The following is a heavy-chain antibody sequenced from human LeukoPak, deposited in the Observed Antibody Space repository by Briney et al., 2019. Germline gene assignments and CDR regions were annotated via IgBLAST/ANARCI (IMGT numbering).Heavy chain of an antibody. CDR3: ARAPVDTTMVTKERGSVYQRVRYYGMDV. D-gene: IGHD5-18*01. J-gene: IGHJ6*02. Sequence: GGSLRLSCAASGFTFSSYSMNWVRQAPGKGLEWVSYISSSSSTIYYADSVKGRFTISRDNAKNSLYLQMNSLRAEDTAVYYCARAPVDTTMVTKERGSVYQRVRYYGMDVWGQGTTVTVSS. V-gene: IGHV3-48*04. CDR1: GFTFSSYS. CDR2: ISSSSSTI.